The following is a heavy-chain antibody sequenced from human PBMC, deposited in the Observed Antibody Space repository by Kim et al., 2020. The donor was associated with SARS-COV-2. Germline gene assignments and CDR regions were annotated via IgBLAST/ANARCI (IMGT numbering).Heavy chain of an antibody. D-gene: IGHD3-10*01. CDR2: ISSSSSTI. J-gene: IGHJ4*02. CDR3: ARDWITMGRGAEPSYFDY. CDR1: GFTFSSYS. Sequence: GGSLRLSCAASGFTFSSYSMNWVRQAPGKGLEWVSDISSSSSTIYYADSVKGRFTISRDNAKNSLYLQMNSLRAEDTAVYYCARDWITMGRGAEPSYFDYWGQGTLVTVSS. V-gene: IGHV3-48*04.